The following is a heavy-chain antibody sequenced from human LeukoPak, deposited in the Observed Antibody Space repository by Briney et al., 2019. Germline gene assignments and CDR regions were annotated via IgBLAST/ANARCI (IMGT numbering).Heavy chain of an antibody. Sequence: GASVKVSCKASGYTFTGYYMHWVRQAPGQGLEWMGWINPNSGGTNYAQKFQGWVTMTSDTSISTAYMELSRLRSDDTAVYYCARDLSSGSGSYYRSKNNWFDPWGQGTLVTVSS. V-gene: IGHV1-2*04. CDR2: INPNSGGT. J-gene: IGHJ5*02. CDR3: ARDLSSGSGSYYRSKNNWFDP. D-gene: IGHD3-10*01. CDR1: GYTFTGYY.